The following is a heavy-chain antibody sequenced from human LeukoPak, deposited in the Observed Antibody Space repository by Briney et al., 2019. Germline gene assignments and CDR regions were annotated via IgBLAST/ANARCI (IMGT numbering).Heavy chain of an antibody. J-gene: IGHJ4*02. CDR2: VYTAGST. CDR1: GFTVSNNH. Sequence: GGSLRLSCAASGFTVSNNHMTWVRQAPGKGLEWVSVVYTAGSTYYADSVKGRFTISRDNSKNTVYLQMNSLRVGDTAVYYCARGCSSNWNYFDYWGQGILVTVSS. V-gene: IGHV3-53*01. CDR3: ARGCSSNWNYFDY. D-gene: IGHD6-13*01.